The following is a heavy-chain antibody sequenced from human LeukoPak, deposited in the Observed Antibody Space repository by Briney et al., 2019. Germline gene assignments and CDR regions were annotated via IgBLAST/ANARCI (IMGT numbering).Heavy chain of an antibody. J-gene: IGHJ5*02. V-gene: IGHV3-7*01. Sequence: GGSLRLSCAASGFTYGDYWMSWVRQAPGNGLERVANIKKDASEKYYADSVKGRFTVSRDNAKKSLYLQINSPRVEDTAVYYCARHLGQCSDAGCSVWFDPWGQGILVTVPS. CDR3: ARHLGQCSDAGCSVWFDP. CDR2: IKKDASEK. CDR1: GFTYGDYW. D-gene: IGHD2-15*01.